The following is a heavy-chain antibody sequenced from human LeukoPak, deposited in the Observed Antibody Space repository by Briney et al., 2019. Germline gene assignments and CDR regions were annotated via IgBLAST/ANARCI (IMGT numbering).Heavy chain of an antibody. CDR2: IYTSGST. CDR1: GGSISSGSYY. V-gene: IGHV4-61*02. CDR3: ARDHRDYYYCYYMDV. J-gene: IGHJ6*03. Sequence: SETLSLTCTVSGGSISSGSYYWSWIRQPAGKGLEWIGRIYTSGSTNYNPSLKSRVTISVDTSKNQFSLKLSSVTAADTAVYYCARDHRDYYYCYYMDVWGKGTTVTVSS.